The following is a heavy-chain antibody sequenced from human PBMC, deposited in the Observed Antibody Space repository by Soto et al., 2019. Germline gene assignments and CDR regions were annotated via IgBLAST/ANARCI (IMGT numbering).Heavy chain of an antibody. J-gene: IGHJ6*02. D-gene: IGHD3-10*01. V-gene: IGHV3-48*03. Sequence: EVQLVESGGGLVQPGGSLRLSCAASGFTFSSYEMNWVRQAPGKGLEWLSYTDGSGSTIYYGASLKGRFTISRDNAKNSLYLQMNSLRVEDTAVYYCAKVTSQLMDVWGQGTTDTVSS. CDR2: TDGSGSTI. CDR3: AKVTSQLMDV. CDR1: GFTFSSYE.